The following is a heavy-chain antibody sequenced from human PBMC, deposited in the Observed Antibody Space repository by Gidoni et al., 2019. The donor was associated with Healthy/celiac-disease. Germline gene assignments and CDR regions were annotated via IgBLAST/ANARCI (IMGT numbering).Heavy chain of an antibody. J-gene: IGHJ2*01. CDR3: AKASPTVTGYFDL. V-gene: IGHV3-9*01. D-gene: IGHD4-17*01. Sequence: EVQLVESGRGLVQPGRSLRLSCAASGFTFDDYAMHWVRQAPGKGLEWVSGISWNSGSIGYADSVKGRFTISRDNAKNSLYLQMNSLRAEDTALYYCAKASPTVTGYFDLWGRGTLVTVSS. CDR1: GFTFDDYA. CDR2: ISWNSGSI.